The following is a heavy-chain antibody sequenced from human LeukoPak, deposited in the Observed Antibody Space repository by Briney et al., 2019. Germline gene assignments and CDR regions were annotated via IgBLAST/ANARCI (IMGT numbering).Heavy chain of an antibody. CDR1: GFTFSSYG. J-gene: IGHJ6*03. D-gene: IGHD2-2*01. CDR2: ILSDGSKE. Sequence: GGSLRLSCAASGFTFSSYGMHWVRQAPGKGLEWVAVILSDGSKEFYTDSVKGRFTISRDNSKNTLYLQMNSLRAEDTAVYYCAKDYCSSTSCYRINYYYYMDVWGKGTTVTVSS. V-gene: IGHV3-30*02. CDR3: AKDYCSSTSCYRINYYYYMDV.